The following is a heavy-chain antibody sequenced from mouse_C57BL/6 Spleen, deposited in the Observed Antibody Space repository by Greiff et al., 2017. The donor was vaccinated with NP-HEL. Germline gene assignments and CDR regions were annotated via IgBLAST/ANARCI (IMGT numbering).Heavy chain of an antibody. Sequence: EVQLQQSGPELVKPGASVKMSCKASGYTFTDYNMHWVKQSHGKSLEWIGYINPNNGGTRYKQKFKGKATLTVNKSSSTAYMELRSLTSEDSAVYYCARGLIYYDYDRFAYWGQGTLVTVSA. J-gene: IGHJ3*01. CDR3: ARGLIYYDYDRFAY. CDR2: INPNNGGT. D-gene: IGHD2-4*01. CDR1: GYTFTDYN. V-gene: IGHV1-22*01.